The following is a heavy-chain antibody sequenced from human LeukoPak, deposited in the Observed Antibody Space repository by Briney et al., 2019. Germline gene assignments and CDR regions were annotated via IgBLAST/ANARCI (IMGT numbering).Heavy chain of an antibody. Sequence: PGGSLRLSCAASGFTFSSYSMNWVRQAPGKGLEWVSSITTSSSDIYYADSVKGRFTISRDNAKNSLYLQMNSLRAEDTAVYYCAREGGHYYRSGSPPFDPWGQGTLVTVSS. V-gene: IGHV3-21*06. CDR2: ITTSSSDI. CDR1: GFTFSSYS. D-gene: IGHD3-10*01. CDR3: AREGGHYYRSGSPPFDP. J-gene: IGHJ5*02.